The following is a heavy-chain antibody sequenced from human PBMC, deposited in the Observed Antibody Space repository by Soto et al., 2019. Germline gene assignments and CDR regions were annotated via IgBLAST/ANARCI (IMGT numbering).Heavy chain of an antibody. J-gene: IGHJ6*03. CDR1: GFTFSSYW. D-gene: IGHD3-10*01. CDR3: ARDPNISGGLDYYSSMDV. CDR2: INGDGSST. V-gene: IGHV3-74*03. Sequence: EVQLVESGGGIVQPGGSLRLSCAASGFTFSSYWMHWVRQAPGKGLVWVSRINGDGSSTKYAESVTGRFTMSRDNAKNTLYLQMNSLRGEDTAVFYCARDPNISGGLDYYSSMDVWGRGTTSTVSS.